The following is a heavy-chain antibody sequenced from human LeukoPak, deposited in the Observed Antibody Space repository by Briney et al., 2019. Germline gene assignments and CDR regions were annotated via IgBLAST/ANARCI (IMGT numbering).Heavy chain of an antibody. CDR3: ASDPGYGGNYDY. V-gene: IGHV3-7*04. D-gene: IGHD5-12*01. Sequence: GGSLRLSCTASGFTFSNYWMSWVRQAPGKGLEWVAKIKEDGSEEYYVDSVRGRFIISRDNAKNSLYLQVSSLRVEDTAVYYCASDPGYGGNYDYWGQGTLVTVSS. CDR1: GFTFSNYW. CDR2: IKEDGSEE. J-gene: IGHJ4*02.